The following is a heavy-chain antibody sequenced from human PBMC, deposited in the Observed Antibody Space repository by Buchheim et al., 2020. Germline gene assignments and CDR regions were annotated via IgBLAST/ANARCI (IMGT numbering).Heavy chain of an antibody. CDR2: ISYVGSNK. V-gene: IGHV3-30*18. D-gene: IGHD4-11*01. Sequence: QVQLVESGGGVVQPGRSLRLSCAASGFTFSSYGMHWVRQAPGKGLEWVAVISYVGSNKYYAESVKGRCTISRDNSKNTLYLQMNSLRAEDTAVYYCAKFTVTTHPSDYWGQGTL. CDR1: GFTFSSYG. J-gene: IGHJ4*02. CDR3: AKFTVTTHPSDY.